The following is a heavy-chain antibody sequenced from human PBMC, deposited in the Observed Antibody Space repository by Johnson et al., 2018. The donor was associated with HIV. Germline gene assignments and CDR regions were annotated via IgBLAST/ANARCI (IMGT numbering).Heavy chain of an antibody. D-gene: IGHD1-26*01. V-gene: IGHV3-30*04. Sequence: QVQLVESGGGVVQPGRSLRLSCAASGFTFSSYPIHWVRQAPGKGLEWVAVISYDGSNKYYADSVKGRFTISRDNSKNTLYLQMNSLRAEDTAVYYCARDEGHSGSDAFDIWGQGTMVTVSS. J-gene: IGHJ3*02. CDR3: ARDEGHSGSDAFDI. CDR1: GFTFSSYP. CDR2: ISYDGSNK.